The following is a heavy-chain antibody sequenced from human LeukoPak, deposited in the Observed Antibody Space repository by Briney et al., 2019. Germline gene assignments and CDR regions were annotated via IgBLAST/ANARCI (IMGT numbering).Heavy chain of an antibody. J-gene: IGHJ6*02. CDR2: IYYSGST. CDR1: GGSISSGGYY. V-gene: IGHV4-31*03. Sequence: PSQTLSLTCTVSGGSISSGGYYWSWIRQHPGKGLEWIGYIYYSGSTYYNPSLKSRVTISVDTSKNQFSLKLSSVTAADTAVYYCARDRAQSHYGMDVWGQGTTVTVSS. CDR3: ARDRAQSHYGMDV. D-gene: IGHD3-10*01.